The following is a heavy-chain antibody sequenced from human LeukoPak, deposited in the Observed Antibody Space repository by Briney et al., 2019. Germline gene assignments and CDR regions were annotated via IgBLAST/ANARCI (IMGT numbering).Heavy chain of an antibody. J-gene: IGHJ4*02. V-gene: IGHV3-23*01. CDR3: AKPLIGDIVVVVALDY. D-gene: IGHD2-15*01. CDR1: GFTFSSYA. Sequence: GGSLRLSCAASGFTFSSYAMSWVRQAPGKGLEWVSAISGSGGSTYYADSVKGRFTISRDNSKSTLYLQMNSLRAEDTAVYYCAKPLIGDIVVVVALDYWGQGTLVTVSS. CDR2: ISGSGGST.